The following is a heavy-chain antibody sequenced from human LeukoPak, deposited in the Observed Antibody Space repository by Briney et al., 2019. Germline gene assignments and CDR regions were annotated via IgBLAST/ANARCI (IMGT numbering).Heavy chain of an antibody. CDR3: ARVITMARGVIPNWFDP. D-gene: IGHD3-10*01. J-gene: IGHJ5*02. CDR2: IYSDGSST. V-gene: IGHV3-74*01. CDR1: GFTFSSYW. Sequence: GGSLRLSCAASGFTFSSYWMHWVRQAPGKGLVWASRIYSDGSSTSYADSVKGRFTISRDNAKNTLYLQMNSLRAEDTAVYYCARVITMARGVIPNWFDPWGQGTLVTVSS.